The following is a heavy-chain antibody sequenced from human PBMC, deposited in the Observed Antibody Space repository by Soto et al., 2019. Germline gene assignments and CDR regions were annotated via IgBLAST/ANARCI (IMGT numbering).Heavy chain of an antibody. D-gene: IGHD5-18*01. V-gene: IGHV3-9*01. CDR3: AKDIGYSYGYWFDY. CDR2: ISWNSGSI. J-gene: IGHJ4*02. CDR1: GFTFDDYA. Sequence: GGSLRLSCAASGFTFDDYAMHWVRQAPGKGLEWVSGISWNSGSIGYADSVKGRFTISRDNAKNSLYLQMNSLRAEDTALYYCAKDIGYSYGYWFDYWGQGTLVTVSS.